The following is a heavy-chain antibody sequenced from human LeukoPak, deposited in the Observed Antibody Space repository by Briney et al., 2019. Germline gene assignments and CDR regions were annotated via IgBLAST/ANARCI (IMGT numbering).Heavy chain of an antibody. CDR1: GYTFTSYA. V-gene: IGHV1-2*02. Sequence: ASVKVSCKASGYTFTSYAMHWVRQAPGQGLELMGWITPSGGTNYPQKFQGRVAITRDTSITKAYMDQSRLTSDDTAVYYCARDRYGDGFAHFDYWGQGALVTVSS. D-gene: IGHD5-24*01. J-gene: IGHJ4*02. CDR3: ARDRYGDGFAHFDY. CDR2: ITPSGGT.